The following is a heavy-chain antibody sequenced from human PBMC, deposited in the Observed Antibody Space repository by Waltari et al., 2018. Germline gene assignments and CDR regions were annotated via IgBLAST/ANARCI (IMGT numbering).Heavy chain of an antibody. D-gene: IGHD3-10*01. CDR1: GYTFTSYA. Sequence: VQLVQSGAEVKKPGSSVKVSCKASGYTFTSYAMNWVRQAPGQGLEWMGRVDPEDGETIYAEKFQGRVTITADTSTDTAYMELSSLRSEDTAVYYCATPYGSGPTGDYWGQGTLVTVSS. J-gene: IGHJ4*02. CDR2: VDPEDGET. V-gene: IGHV1-69-2*01. CDR3: ATPYGSGPTGDY.